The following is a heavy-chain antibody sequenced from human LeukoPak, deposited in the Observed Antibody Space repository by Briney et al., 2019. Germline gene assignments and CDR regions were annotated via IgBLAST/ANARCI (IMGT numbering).Heavy chain of an antibody. CDR2: INPNSGGT. CDR1: GYTFTGYY. Sequence: GASVKVSCKASGYTFTGYYMHWVRQAPGQGLEWMGWINPNSGGTNYAQKFQGWVTMTRDTSISTAYMELSRLRSDDTAVYYCARGQLVRGLLSDYYGMDVWGQGTTVTVSS. CDR3: ARGQLVRGLLSDYYGMDV. J-gene: IGHJ6*02. D-gene: IGHD6-13*01. V-gene: IGHV1-2*04.